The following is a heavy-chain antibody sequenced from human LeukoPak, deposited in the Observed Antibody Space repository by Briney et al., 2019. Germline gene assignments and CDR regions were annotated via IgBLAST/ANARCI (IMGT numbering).Heavy chain of an antibody. V-gene: IGHV1-18*01. CDR2: ISAYNGNT. CDR3: ARLPTRWSGLDY. D-gene: IGHD3-3*01. J-gene: IGHJ4*02. CDR1: GYTFTSYG. Sequence: ASVKVSCKASGYTFTSYGISWVRQAPGQGLEWMGRISAYNGNTNYAQKLQGRVTMTTDTSTSTAYMELSSLRSEDTAVYYCARLPTRWSGLDYWGQGTLVTVSS.